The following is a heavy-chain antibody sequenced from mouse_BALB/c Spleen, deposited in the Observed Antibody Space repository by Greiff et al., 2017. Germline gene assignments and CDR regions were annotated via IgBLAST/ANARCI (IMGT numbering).Heavy chain of an antibody. CDR2: INPYNDGT. V-gene: IGHV1-14*01. J-gene: IGHJ1*01. CDR3: ARNYGSYWYFDV. CDR1: GYTFTSYV. D-gene: IGHD1-2*01. Sequence: EVKLMESGPELVKPGASVKMSCKASGYTFTSYVMHWVKQKPGQGLEWIGYINPYNDGTKYNEKFKGKATLTSDKSSSTAYMELSSLTSEDSAVYYCARNYGSYWYFDVWGAGTTVTVSS.